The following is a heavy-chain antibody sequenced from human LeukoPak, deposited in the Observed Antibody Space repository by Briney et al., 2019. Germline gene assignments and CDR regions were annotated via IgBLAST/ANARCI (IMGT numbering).Heavy chain of an antibody. D-gene: IGHD2-15*01. CDR2: IFYSGST. CDR3: ARALGGCSGGSCGYYFDY. J-gene: IGHJ4*02. CDR1: GGSISSYY. Sequence: SETLSLTCTVPGGSISSYYWSWIRQRPGEGLEWIGDIFYSGSTNYNPSLKSRVTISVDTSKNQSSLRLSSVTAAETAVYYCARALGGCSGGSCGYYFDYWGQGTLVTVSS. V-gene: IGHV4-59*01.